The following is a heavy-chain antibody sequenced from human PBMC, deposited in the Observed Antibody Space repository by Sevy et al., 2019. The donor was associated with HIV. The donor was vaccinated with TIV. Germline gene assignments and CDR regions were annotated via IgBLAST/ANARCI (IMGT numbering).Heavy chain of an antibody. CDR3: ASSRTTSFGWD. V-gene: IGHV3-7*01. Sequence: GGCLRLSCAASGFTFNNYWMNWVRQAPGKGLEWVANIRQDGSEKYYVESVKGRFTISRDNAKNSLFLQMNSLRAEDTAVYYCASSRTTSFGWDWGQGTLVTVSS. CDR2: IRQDGSEK. CDR1: GFTFNNYW. D-gene: IGHD1-26*01. J-gene: IGHJ4*02.